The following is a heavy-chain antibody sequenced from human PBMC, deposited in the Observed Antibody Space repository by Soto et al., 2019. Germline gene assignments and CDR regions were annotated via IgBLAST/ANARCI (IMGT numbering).Heavy chain of an antibody. CDR3: ASGGGTAAGYYYGMDV. CDR1: GGTFSSYA. Sequence: QVQLVQSGAEVKKPGSSVKVSCKASGGTFSSYAISWVRQAPGQGLEWMGGIIPIFGTANYAQKFQGRVKITADDSTRTAYVELSSLRSEDPAVYYCASGGGTAAGYYYGMDVWGQGTTVTVSS. D-gene: IGHD1-26*01. J-gene: IGHJ6*02. CDR2: IIPIFGTA. V-gene: IGHV1-69*12.